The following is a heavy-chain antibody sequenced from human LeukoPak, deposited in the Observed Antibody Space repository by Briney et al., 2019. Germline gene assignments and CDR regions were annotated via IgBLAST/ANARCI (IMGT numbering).Heavy chain of an antibody. J-gene: IGHJ4*02. V-gene: IGHV3-53*01. CDR1: GFTVSSNY. Sequence: PGGSLRLSCAASGFTVSSNYMSWVRQAPGKGLEWVSVIYSGGSTYYADSVRGRFTISRDNSKNTLYLQMNSLRAEDTAVYYCARDWGESGGSYDYWGQGTLVTVSS. D-gene: IGHD1-26*01. CDR3: ARDWGESGGSYDY. CDR2: IYSGGST.